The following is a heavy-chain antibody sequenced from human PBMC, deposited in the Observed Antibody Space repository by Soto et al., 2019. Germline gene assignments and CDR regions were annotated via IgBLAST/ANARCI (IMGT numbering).Heavy chain of an antibody. D-gene: IGHD3-16*02. V-gene: IGHV4-34*01. CDR2: INHSGST. CDR1: GGSFSGYY. Sequence: LSLTCAVYGGSFSGYYWSWIRQPPGKGLEWIGEINHSGSTNYNPSLKSRVTISVDTSKNQFSLKLSSVTAADTAVYYCARVILWDDYVWGSYRYMFYYGMDVWGQGTTVTVSS. CDR3: ARVILWDDYVWGSYRYMFYYGMDV. J-gene: IGHJ6*01.